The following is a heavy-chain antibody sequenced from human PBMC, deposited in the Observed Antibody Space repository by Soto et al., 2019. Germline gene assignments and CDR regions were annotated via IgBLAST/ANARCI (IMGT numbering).Heavy chain of an antibody. Sequence: GSLRLSCAASGFTFSNYDLHWVRQATGKGLEWVSVIYSGGSTYYADSVKGRFTISRDNAKNTLYLQMNSLRAEDTAVYYCALLKAESSSPYDAFDIWGQGTMVTVSS. CDR2: IYSGGST. D-gene: IGHD6-6*01. V-gene: IGHV3-66*01. CDR3: ALLKAESSSPYDAFDI. J-gene: IGHJ3*02. CDR1: GFTFSNYD.